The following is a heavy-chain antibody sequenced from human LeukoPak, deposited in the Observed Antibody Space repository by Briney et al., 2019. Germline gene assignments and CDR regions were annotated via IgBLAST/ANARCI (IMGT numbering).Heavy chain of an antibody. J-gene: IGHJ3*02. D-gene: IGHD5-12*01. CDR2: VSYSGRT. CDR1: GASISNYY. CDR3: ARHSRSGYGDYESAFDI. V-gene: IGHV4-59*08. Sequence: PSETLSLTCTVSGASISNYYWSWIRQPPGKGLECIGYVSYSGRTNHNPSLKSRVTISADTSKNQFSLKLRSVTAADTAVYYCARHSRSGYGDYESAFDIWGQGTMVTVSS.